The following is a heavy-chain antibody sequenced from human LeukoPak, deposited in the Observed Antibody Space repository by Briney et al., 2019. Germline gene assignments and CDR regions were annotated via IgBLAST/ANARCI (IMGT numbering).Heavy chain of an antibody. J-gene: IGHJ5*02. V-gene: IGHV1-18*01. Sequence: ASVKVSFKASGYTFTSYGISWVRQAPGQGLEWMGWISAYNGNTNYAQKLQGRVTMTTDTSTSTAYMELRSLRSDDTAVYYCARTGYSSGWYGWFDPWGQGTLVTVSS. CDR3: ARTGYSSGWYGWFDP. D-gene: IGHD6-19*01. CDR2: ISAYNGNT. CDR1: GYTFTSYG.